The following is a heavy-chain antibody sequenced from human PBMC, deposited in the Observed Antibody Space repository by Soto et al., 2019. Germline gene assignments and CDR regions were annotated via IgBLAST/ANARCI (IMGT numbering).Heavy chain of an antibody. CDR2: IDNSDSYT. Sequence: GESLKISCKGSGYSFTSYWISWVRQMPGKGMEWMGRIDNSDSYTKYSPSFQGHVNISADKSISTAYLQWSSLKASDTAMYYCAKTDRTCYFPHXWGQGTMVTVS. CDR3: AKTDRTCYFPHX. J-gene: IGHJ3*01. D-gene: IGHD3-22*01. CDR1: GYSFTSYW. V-gene: IGHV5-10-1*01.